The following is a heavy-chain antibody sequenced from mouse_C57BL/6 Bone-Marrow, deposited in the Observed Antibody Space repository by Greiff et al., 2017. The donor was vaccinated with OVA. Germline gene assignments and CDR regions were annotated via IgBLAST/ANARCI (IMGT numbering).Heavy chain of an antibody. J-gene: IGHJ2*01. CDR1: GFTFSSYT. Sequence: EVQRVEPGGGLVKPGGSLKLSCAASGFTFSSYTMSWVRQTPEKGLEWVATISGGGGNTYYPDSVKGRFTISRDNAKNTLYLQMSSLRSEDTALYYCGGNGPCGSSPYFDYWGQGTTLTVSS. CDR3: GGNGPCGSSPYFDY. V-gene: IGHV5-9*01. D-gene: IGHD1-1*01. CDR2: ISGGGGNT.